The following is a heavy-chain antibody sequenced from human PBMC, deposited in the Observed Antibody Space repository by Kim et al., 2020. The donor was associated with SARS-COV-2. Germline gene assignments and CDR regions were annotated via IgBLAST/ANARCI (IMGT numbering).Heavy chain of an antibody. CDR3: ARGRVSADLSGFDA. J-gene: IGHJ4*02. Sequence: SETLSLTCAVHGASFSAFYWPWFRQSPEKGLEWIGDIYHSGITNYNPSLKSRLTMSVDTSKNQFSLKLTSMSAADTAVYYCARGRVSADLSGFDAWGQGTLVTVSS. V-gene: IGHV4-34*01. CDR2: IYHSGIT. CDR1: GASFSAFY. D-gene: IGHD3-16*02.